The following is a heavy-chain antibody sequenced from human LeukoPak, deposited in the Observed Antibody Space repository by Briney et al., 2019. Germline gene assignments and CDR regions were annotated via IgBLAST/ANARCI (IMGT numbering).Heavy chain of an antibody. Sequence: ASVKVSCKASGYTFTSYYMHWVRQAPGQGLEWMGTINPSGGSTSYAQKFQGRVTMTRDMSTSTVYMELSSLRSEDTAVYYCARDDGSGYYSFDYWGQGTLVTVSS. CDR3: ARDDGSGYYSFDY. D-gene: IGHD3-22*01. J-gene: IGHJ4*02. V-gene: IGHV1-46*01. CDR1: GYTFTSYY. CDR2: INPSGGST.